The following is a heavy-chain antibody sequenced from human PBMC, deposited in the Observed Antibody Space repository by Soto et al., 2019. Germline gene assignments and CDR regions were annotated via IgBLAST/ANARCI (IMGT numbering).Heavy chain of an antibody. CDR2: ISAYNGNT. CDR3: ARVNSEGPKWVDCDY. D-gene: IGHD2-15*01. CDR1: GYTFTSYG. J-gene: IGHJ4*02. V-gene: IGHV1-18*01. Sequence: QVQLVQSGAEVKKPGASVKVSCKASGYTFTSYGISWVRQAPGQGLEWMGWISAYNGNTNYAQKLQGRVTMTTDTPTSTAYMEVRSLRSDDTAVYYCARVNSEGPKWVDCDYWGQGTLVTVSS.